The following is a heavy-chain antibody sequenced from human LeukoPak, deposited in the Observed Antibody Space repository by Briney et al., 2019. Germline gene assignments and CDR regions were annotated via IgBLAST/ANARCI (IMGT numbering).Heavy chain of an antibody. CDR2: IWSDGSNR. V-gene: IGHV3-33*01. Sequence: PGGSLRLSCTTSGFTLNTHGMHWVRQAPGKGPEWVAVIWSDGSNRYYADSVEGRFTISRDNSRNMLYLQMNSLRAEDTAVYYCARDPWSGTYSGGEDIWGQGTTVTVSS. J-gene: IGHJ3*02. D-gene: IGHD3-16*01. CDR1: GFTLNTHG. CDR3: ARDPWSGTYSGGEDI.